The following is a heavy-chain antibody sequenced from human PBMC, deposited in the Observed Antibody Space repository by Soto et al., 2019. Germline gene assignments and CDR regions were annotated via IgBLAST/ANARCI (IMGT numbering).Heavy chain of an antibody. D-gene: IGHD3-16*01. V-gene: IGHV3-7*03. Sequence: PGGSLRLSCAVSGFTFSSYWMSWVRQAPGKGLEWVANIKQDVGEKYYVDSVKGRFTISRDNAKNSLYLQMNSLRGDDTAVYYCVRDYRVSYGYGPFDYWGQGTLVTVS. CDR1: GFTFSSYW. CDR2: IKQDVGEK. J-gene: IGHJ4*02. CDR3: VRDYRVSYGYGPFDY.